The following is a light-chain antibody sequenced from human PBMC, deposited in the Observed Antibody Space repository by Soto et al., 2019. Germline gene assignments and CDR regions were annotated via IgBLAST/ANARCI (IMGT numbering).Light chain of an antibody. CDR3: QQRSNWPPIT. CDR1: QSVSRY. CDR2: DAS. Sequence: EIVLTQSPGTLSLSPCERATLSSSASQSVSRYLAWYQQKPGQAPRLLIYDASNRATGIPARFSGSGSGTDFTLTISSLEPEDFAVYYCQQRSNWPPITFGQGTRLEIK. V-gene: IGKV3-11*01. J-gene: IGKJ5*01.